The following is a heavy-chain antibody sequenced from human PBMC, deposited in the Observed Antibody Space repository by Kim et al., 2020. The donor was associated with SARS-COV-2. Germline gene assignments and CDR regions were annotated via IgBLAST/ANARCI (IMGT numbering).Heavy chain of an antibody. V-gene: IGHV3-30*01. Sequence: YADSVKGRFTISRDNSKNTLYLQMNSLRAEDTAVYYCARDLGGRHGAFDIRGQGTMVTVSS. D-gene: IGHD3-16*01. J-gene: IGHJ3*02. CDR3: ARDLGGRHGAFDI.